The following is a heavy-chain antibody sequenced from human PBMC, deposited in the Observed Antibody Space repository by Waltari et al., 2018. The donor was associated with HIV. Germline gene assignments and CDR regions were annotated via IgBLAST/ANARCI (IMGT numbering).Heavy chain of an antibody. J-gene: IGHJ4*02. V-gene: IGHV1-18*01. CDR1: GSTFTHYG. CDR3: ARDHYYGSSGYYSDD. CDR2: ISGYNGDT. D-gene: IGHD3-22*01. Sequence: QVHLVQSGAELRKPGASVTVSCKASGSTFTHYGITWVRQAPGQGLEWMGWISGYNGDTKYAQKVRGRVTMTTDTSTSTAYLEMGSLRFDDTAVYYCARDHYYGSSGYYSDDWGQGTLVTVSS.